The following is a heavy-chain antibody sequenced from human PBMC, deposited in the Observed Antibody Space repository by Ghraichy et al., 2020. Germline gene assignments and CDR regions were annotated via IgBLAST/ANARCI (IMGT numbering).Heavy chain of an antibody. CDR2: IYYSGST. CDR3: ARISQLENAFDI. CDR1: GGSISSYY. D-gene: IGHD1-1*01. V-gene: IGHV4-59*08. Sequence: SETLSLTCTVSGGSISSYYWSWIRQPPGKGLEWIGYIYYSGSTNYNPSLKSRVTISVDTSKNQFSLKLSSVTAADTAVYYCARISQLENAFDIWGQGTMVTVSS. J-gene: IGHJ3*02.